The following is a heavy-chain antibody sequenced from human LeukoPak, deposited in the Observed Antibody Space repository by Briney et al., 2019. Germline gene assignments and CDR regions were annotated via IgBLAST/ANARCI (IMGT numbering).Heavy chain of an antibody. CDR1: GFTFSSYW. D-gene: IGHD3-16*01. V-gene: IGHV3-74*01. CDR3: ARGGYYFDY. J-gene: IGHJ4*02. Sequence: GGSLRPSCAASGFTFSSYWMHWVRHAPGKGLVWVSRINSDGSNTIYADSVKGRFTISRDNAKNTLYLQMSSLRAEDTAVYYCARGGYYFDYWGQGTLVTVSS. CDR2: INSDGSNT.